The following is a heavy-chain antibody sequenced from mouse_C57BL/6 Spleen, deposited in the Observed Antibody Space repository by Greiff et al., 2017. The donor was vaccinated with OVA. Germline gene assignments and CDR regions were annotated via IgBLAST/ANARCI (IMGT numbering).Heavy chain of an antibody. CDR1: GYTFTDYY. D-gene: IGHD1-1*01. V-gene: IGHV1-76*01. Sequence: QVQLQQSGAELVRPGASVKLSCKASGYTFTDYYINWVKQRPGQGLEWIARIYPGSGNTYYNEKFKGKATLTAEKSSSTAYMQLSSLTSEDSAVYFCAREGDGYWYFDVWGTGTTVTVSS. CDR2: IYPGSGNT. CDR3: AREGDGYWYFDV. J-gene: IGHJ1*03.